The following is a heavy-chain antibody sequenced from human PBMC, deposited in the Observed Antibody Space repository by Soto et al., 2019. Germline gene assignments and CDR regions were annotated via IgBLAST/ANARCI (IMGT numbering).Heavy chain of an antibody. CDR1: GVTFSSYA. D-gene: IGHD2-15*01. CDR2: IIPIFGTA. J-gene: IGHJ5*01. V-gene: IGHV1-69*13. CDR3: ARGPVVVVGRTWFDP. Sequence: ASVKVSCKASGVTFSSYAISWVRQAPGQGLEWMGGIIPIFGTANYAQKFQGRVTITADESTSTAYMELSSLRSEDTAVDYGARGPVVVVGRTWFDPGGKETWSPSPQ.